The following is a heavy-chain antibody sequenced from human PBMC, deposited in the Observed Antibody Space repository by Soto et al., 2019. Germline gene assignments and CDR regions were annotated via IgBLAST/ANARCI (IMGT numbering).Heavy chain of an antibody. V-gene: IGHV1-69*06. J-gene: IGHJ6*02. CDR3: ARGRLFCSSTSCYSGYYYGMDV. CDR1: GGTFSSYA. D-gene: IGHD2-2*01. CDR2: IIPIFGTA. Sequence: SVKVSCKASGGTFSSYAISWVRQAPGQGLEWMGGIIPIFGTANYAQKFQGRVTITADKSTSTAYMELSSLRSEDTAVYYCARGRLFCSSTSCYSGYYYGMDVRGQGTTVTVSS.